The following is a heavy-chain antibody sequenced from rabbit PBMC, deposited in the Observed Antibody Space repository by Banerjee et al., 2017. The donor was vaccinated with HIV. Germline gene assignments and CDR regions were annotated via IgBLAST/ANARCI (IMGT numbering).Heavy chain of an antibody. D-gene: IGHD4-1*01. CDR1: GFSFSSNW. V-gene: IGHV1S45*01. CDR2: IDTNDGDT. Sequence: LEESGGGLVKPGGTLTLTCTVSGFSFSSNWICWVRQAPGKGLEWIACIDTNDGDTDYANWPKGRFTFSKTSSTTVTLQMTSLTAADTATYFCARDLDDVIGWNFGWWGQGTLVT. CDR3: ARDLDDVIGWNFGW. J-gene: IGHJ4*01.